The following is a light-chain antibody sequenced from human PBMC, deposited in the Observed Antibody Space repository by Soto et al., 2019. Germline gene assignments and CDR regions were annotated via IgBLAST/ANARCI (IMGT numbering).Light chain of an antibody. Sequence: QSVLTQPPSASGTPGQRVTISCSRSSSNIGSNYVYWYQQLPGTAPKLLIYRNNQRPSGVPDRFSGSKSGTSASLAISGLRSEDEADYYCAAWDDSLSVNWVFGGGTKLTVL. CDR1: SSNIGSNY. J-gene: IGLJ3*02. CDR2: RNN. CDR3: AAWDDSLSVNWV. V-gene: IGLV1-47*01.